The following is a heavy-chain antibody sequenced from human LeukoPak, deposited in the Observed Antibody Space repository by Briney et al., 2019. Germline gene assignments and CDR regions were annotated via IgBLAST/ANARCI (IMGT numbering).Heavy chain of an antibody. D-gene: IGHD2-2*01. Sequence: SETLSLTCTVSGGSISSSSYYWGWIRQPPGTGLEWIGSIYYSGSTYYNPSLKSRVTISVDTSKNQFSLKLSSVTAADTAVYYCASATRIVVVPAALGDAFDIWGQGTMVTVSS. CDR1: GGSISSSSYY. J-gene: IGHJ3*02. V-gene: IGHV4-39*01. CDR3: ASATRIVVVPAALGDAFDI. CDR2: IYYSGST.